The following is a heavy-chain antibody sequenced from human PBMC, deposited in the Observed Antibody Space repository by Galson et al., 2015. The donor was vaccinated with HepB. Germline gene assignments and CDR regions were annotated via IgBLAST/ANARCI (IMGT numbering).Heavy chain of an antibody. Sequence: SLRLSCAASGFTFSSYSMNWVRQAPGKGLEWVSYISSSSSTIYYADSVKGRFTISRDNAKNSLYLQMNSLRAEDTAVYYCARAELGYCSGGSCYDWYAPWGQGTLVTVSS. D-gene: IGHD2-15*01. CDR3: ARAELGYCSGGSCYDWYAP. CDR2: ISSSSSTI. J-gene: IGHJ5*02. CDR1: GFTFSSYS. V-gene: IGHV3-48*01.